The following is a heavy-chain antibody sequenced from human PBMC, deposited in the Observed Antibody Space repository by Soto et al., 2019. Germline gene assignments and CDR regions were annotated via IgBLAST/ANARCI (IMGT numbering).Heavy chain of an antibody. V-gene: IGHV4-31*03. J-gene: IGHJ4*02. CDR3: AGAYDIMEGYFEY. CDR2: IYYSGTT. D-gene: IGHD3-22*01. CDR1: GGSINNGDYS. Sequence: PSETLSLTCTVSGGSINNGDYSWIWVRQHPGKGLEWIGYIYYSGTTYYNPSLKSRVTMSVDPSKNQFSLKLSSVTAADTAVYYCAGAYDIMEGYFEYWSQGTLVTVSS.